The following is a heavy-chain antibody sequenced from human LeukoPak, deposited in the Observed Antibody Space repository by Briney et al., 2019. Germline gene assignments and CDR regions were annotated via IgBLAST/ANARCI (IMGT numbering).Heavy chain of an antibody. CDR1: GFTFSSYG. V-gene: IGHV3-30*02. J-gene: IGHJ4*02. CDR2: IRYDGSNK. Sequence: PGGSLRLSCAASGFTFSSYGMHWVRQAPGKGLEWVAFIRYDGSNKYYADSVKGRFTISRDNPKNTLYLQMNSLRAEDTAVYYCAKTYYYDSSGYYYDYWGQGTLVTVSS. D-gene: IGHD3-22*01. CDR3: AKTYYYDSSGYYYDY.